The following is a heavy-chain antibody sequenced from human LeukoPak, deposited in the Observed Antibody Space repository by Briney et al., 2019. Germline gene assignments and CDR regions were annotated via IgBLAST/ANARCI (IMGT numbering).Heavy chain of an antibody. CDR2: ISGSGSGGST. CDR1: GFTFDDYG. D-gene: IGHD5-24*01. Sequence: GGSLRLSCAASGFTFDDYGMSWVRQAPGKGLEWVSNISGSGSGGSTYYVDSVKGRFTISRDNSENTLYLQMNSLRAEDTAVYYCAKSGYNRFDYWGQGTLVTVSS. CDR3: AKSGYNRFDY. J-gene: IGHJ4*02. V-gene: IGHV3-23*01.